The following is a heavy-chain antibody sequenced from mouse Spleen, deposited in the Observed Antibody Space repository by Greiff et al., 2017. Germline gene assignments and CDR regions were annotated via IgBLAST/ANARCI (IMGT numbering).Heavy chain of an antibody. CDR1: GFTFSNYW. Sequence: EVQRVESGGGLVQPGGSMKLSCVASGFTFSNYWMNWVRQSPEKGLEWVAQIRLKSDNYATHYAESVKGRFTISRDDSKSSVYLQMNNLRAEDTGIYYCTGGGYYAGYYAMDYWGQGTSVTVSS. CDR2: IRLKSDNYAT. D-gene: IGHD2-3*01. J-gene: IGHJ4*01. CDR3: TGGGYYAGYYAMDY. V-gene: IGHV6-3*01.